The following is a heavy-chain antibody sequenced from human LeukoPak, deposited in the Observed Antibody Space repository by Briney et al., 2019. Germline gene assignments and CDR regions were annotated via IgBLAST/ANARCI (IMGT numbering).Heavy chain of an antibody. CDR2: IKQDGGEK. CDR1: GFTFTSYE. J-gene: IGHJ4*02. D-gene: IGHD4-17*01. V-gene: IGHV3-7*01. Sequence: PGGSLRLSCAASGFTFTSYEMNWVRQAPGKGLEWVANIKQDGGEKYYVDSVKGRFTISRDNAKNSLYLQMNSLRAEDMAVYYCARICGDYGPQNFPDYWGQGTLVTVSS. CDR3: ARICGDYGPQNFPDY.